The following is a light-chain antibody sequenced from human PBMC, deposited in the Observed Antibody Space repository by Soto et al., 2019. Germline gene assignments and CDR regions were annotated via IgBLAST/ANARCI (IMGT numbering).Light chain of an antibody. CDR2: DND. CDR3: GTWDSVLSAGV. Sequence: QSVLTQPPSVSAAPRQKVTISCSGSSSNIGKNFVSWYQQLPGTAPKLLIYDNDEGPSGIRDRFSASKSGTSATLAITGLQTGDEAVYYCGTWDSVLSAGVFGGGTKLTVL. J-gene: IGLJ3*02. V-gene: IGLV1-51*01. CDR1: SSNIGKNF.